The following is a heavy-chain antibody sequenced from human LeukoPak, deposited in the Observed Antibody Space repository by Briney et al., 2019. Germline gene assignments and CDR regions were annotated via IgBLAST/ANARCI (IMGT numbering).Heavy chain of an antibody. J-gene: IGHJ4*02. V-gene: IGHV3-7*01. D-gene: IGHD4-17*01. Sequence: PGGSLRLSCAASGFTFSSFWMSWVRQAPGKGLEWVANIKQDGSEKYYVDSVKGRFTISRDNAKNSVYLQMNSLRGEDAAFYYCARGKDGDYAYLDYWGQGTLVTVSS. CDR3: ARGKDGDYAYLDY. CDR1: GFTFSSFW. CDR2: IKQDGSEK.